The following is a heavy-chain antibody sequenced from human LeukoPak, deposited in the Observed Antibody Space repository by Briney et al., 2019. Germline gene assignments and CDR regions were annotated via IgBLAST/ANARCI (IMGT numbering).Heavy chain of an antibody. Sequence: ASVKVSCKASGYTFTGYYMHWVRQAPGQGLEWMGWINPNSGGTNYAQKFQGRVTMTRDTSISTAYMELSRLRSDDTAVYYCARVGATGTTSPFDYWGQGTLVTFSS. CDR1: GYTFTGYY. D-gene: IGHD1-1*01. CDR3: ARVGATGTTSPFDY. V-gene: IGHV1-2*02. CDR2: INPNSGGT. J-gene: IGHJ4*02.